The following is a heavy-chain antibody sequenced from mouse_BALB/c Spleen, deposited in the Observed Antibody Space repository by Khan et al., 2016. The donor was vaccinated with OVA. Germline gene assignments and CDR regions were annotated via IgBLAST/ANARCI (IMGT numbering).Heavy chain of an antibody. CDR1: GYTFTDYY. CDR3: ARRNYFGYTFAY. CDR2: ISTGSGDT. Sequence: QVRLQQSGAELARPGASVKLSCKASGYTFTDYYINWVKQRTGQGLEWIGEISTGSGDTYYNEKFKGKATLTADKSSTTAYMQLSSLTSEASAVXFCARRNYFGYTFAYWGQGTLVTVSA. D-gene: IGHD1-2*01. V-gene: IGHV1-77*01. J-gene: IGHJ3*01.